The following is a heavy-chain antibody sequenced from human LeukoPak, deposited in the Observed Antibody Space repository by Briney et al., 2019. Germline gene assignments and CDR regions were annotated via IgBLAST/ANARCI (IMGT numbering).Heavy chain of an antibody. Sequence: SETLSLTCTVPGGSASGYYWNWIRQSPEKGLEWIGYIYSDGSTDYNPSLTSRVTISIDPAKSQFSLRLRSVTAADTAVYYCAGRYGSSNGFNLEYWGQGTLVTVSS. J-gene: IGHJ4*02. V-gene: IGHV4-4*09. CDR3: AGRYGSSNGFNLEY. D-gene: IGHD6-13*01. CDR2: IYSDGST. CDR1: GGSASGYY.